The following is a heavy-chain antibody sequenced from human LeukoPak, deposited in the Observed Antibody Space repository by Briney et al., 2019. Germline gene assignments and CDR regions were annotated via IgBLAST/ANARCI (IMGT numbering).Heavy chain of an antibody. CDR1: GYTFTSYG. Sequence: VASLKVSCKTSGYTFTSYGISWLRQAPGQGLEWMGWISAYNGNTNYAQKLQGRVTMTTDTSTSTAYMELRSLRSDDTAVYYCARERSSWYPAEYFQHWGQGTLVTVSS. J-gene: IGHJ1*01. D-gene: IGHD6-13*01. V-gene: IGHV1-18*01. CDR3: ARERSSWYPAEYFQH. CDR2: ISAYNGNT.